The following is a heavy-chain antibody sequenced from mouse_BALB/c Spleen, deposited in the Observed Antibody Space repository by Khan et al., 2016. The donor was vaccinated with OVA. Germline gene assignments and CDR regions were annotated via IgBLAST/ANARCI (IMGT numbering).Heavy chain of an antibody. J-gene: IGHJ2*01. D-gene: IGHD3-2*02. CDR2: IYPGTDNT. CDR3: AREEALYYFDY. V-gene: IGHV1S132*01. Sequence: QVQLQQSGAELVRPGASVKLSCKTSGYIFTSYWIHWVKQRSGQGLEWIARIYPGTDNTYYNENLKDKATLTADKSSSTAYMQLSSLNSEGSAVYFCAREEALYYFDYWGQGTTLSVSS. CDR1: GYIFTSYW.